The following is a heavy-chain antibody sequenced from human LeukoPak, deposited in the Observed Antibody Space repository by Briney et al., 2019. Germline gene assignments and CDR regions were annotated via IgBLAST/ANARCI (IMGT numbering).Heavy chain of an antibody. Sequence: ASVKVSCKASGYTFTGYYMHWVRQAPGQGLEWMGWISAYNGNTNYAQKLQGRVTMTTDTSTSTAYMELRSLRSDDTAVYYCARWYSSSSAPDYWGQGTLVTVSS. CDR3: ARWYSSSSAPDY. CDR1: GYTFTGYY. D-gene: IGHD6-13*01. CDR2: ISAYNGNT. J-gene: IGHJ4*02. V-gene: IGHV1-18*04.